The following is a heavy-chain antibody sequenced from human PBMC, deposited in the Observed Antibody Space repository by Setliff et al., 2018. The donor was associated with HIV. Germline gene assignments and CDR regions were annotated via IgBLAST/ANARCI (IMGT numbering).Heavy chain of an antibody. J-gene: IGHJ4*02. V-gene: IGHV3-48*03. CDR2: IDPTGATM. CDR3: SRDDISGQWLLDY. D-gene: IGHD5-12*01. CDR1: GFSSSSSE. Sequence: PGGSLRLSCVASGFSSSSSEMTWIRQAPGKGLEFVSFIDPTGATMHYADSVKGRFIISRDNAKKSLYLQMNGLRAGDTAVYYCSRDDISGQWLLDYWGQGALVTVSS.